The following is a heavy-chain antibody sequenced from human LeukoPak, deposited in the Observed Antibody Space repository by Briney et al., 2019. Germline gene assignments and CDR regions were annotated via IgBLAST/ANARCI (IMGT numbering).Heavy chain of an antibody. Sequence: GGSLRLSCAASGFTLSSYEMNWVRQAPGQGLEWVSYISSSGSTIYYADSVKGRFTISRDNAKNSLYLQMNSLRAEDTAVYYCAELGITMIGGVWGKGTTVTISS. CDR3: AELGITMIGGV. CDR2: ISSSGSTI. V-gene: IGHV3-48*03. CDR1: GFTLSSYE. D-gene: IGHD3-10*02. J-gene: IGHJ6*04.